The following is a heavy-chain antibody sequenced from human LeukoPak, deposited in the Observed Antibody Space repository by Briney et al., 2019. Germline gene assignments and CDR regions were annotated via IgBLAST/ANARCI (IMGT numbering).Heavy chain of an antibody. CDR1: GFTFSSYS. V-gene: IGHV3-48*01. CDR3: ARPDYGGNSGEYYYYGMDV. J-gene: IGHJ6*02. Sequence: GGSLRLSCAASGFTFSSYSVNWVRQAPGKGLEWISYISGSSSTMYYADSVKGRFTISRDNAKSSLFLQMNSLRAEDTAVYYCARPDYGGNSGEYYYYGMDVWGQGTTVTVSS. CDR2: ISGSSSTM. D-gene: IGHD4-23*01.